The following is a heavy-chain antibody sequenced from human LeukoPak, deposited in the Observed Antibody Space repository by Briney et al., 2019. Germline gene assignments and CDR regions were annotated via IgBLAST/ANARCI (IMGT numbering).Heavy chain of an antibody. D-gene: IGHD2-21*02. CDR1: GGTFSSYA. Sequence: AAVKVSCKSSGGTFSSYAISWVGQARGQGLEWMGGIISIFCTANYAQKFQGRVTMTDDTSTDTVYMELSSLRAEDTAVYYCATAPPQCGGDCYSSFDYWGQGTLVTVSS. J-gene: IGHJ4*02. CDR3: ATAPPQCGGDCYSSFDY. V-gene: IGHV1-69*06. CDR2: IISIFCTA.